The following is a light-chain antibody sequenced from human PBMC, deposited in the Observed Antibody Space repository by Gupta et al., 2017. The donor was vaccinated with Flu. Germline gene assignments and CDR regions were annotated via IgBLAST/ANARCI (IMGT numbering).Light chain of an antibody. CDR3: QQYNKWPPPT. CDR2: GAS. CDR1: QSVSSN. V-gene: IGKV3-15*01. J-gene: IGKJ4*01. Sequence: EIVMPQSPAPLSVSPGERATLPCRASQSVSSNLAWYQQQPGQVPRLLIYGASTRATGIPARFSGSGSGTEFTLTISSLESEDDAVDYCQQYNKWPPPTFGGGTKVEIK.